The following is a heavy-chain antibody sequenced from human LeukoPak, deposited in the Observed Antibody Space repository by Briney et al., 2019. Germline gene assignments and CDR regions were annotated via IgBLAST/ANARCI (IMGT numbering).Heavy chain of an antibody. V-gene: IGHV1-2*02. CDR2: INPNSGGT. CDR3: ARDGHYGSGTTDS. CDR1: GYTFTGYY. D-gene: IGHD3-10*01. Sequence: ASVKVSCKASGYTFTGYYMHWVRQAPGQGLEWMGWINPNSGGTNYAQKLQGRVTMTTDTSTNTAYMELRSLRSDDTAVYYCARDGHYGSGTTDSWGQGTLVTVSS. J-gene: IGHJ4*02.